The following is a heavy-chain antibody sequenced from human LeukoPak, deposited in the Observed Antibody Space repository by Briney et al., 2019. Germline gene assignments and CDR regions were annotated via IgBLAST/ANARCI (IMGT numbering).Heavy chain of an antibody. D-gene: IGHD4-23*01. CDR3: ARATGNSDHSPREPIHWYFDL. CDR1: GGTFSTFG. Sequence: ASVKVSCKATGGTFSTFGLSWVRQAPGQGLEWMDGIHPIFGPAHYAQKFQDRVTITADEPTRTAYMELSSLRSEDTAVYFCARATGNSDHSPREPIHWYFDLWGRGTLVTVSS. CDR2: IHPIFGPA. V-gene: IGHV1-69*13. J-gene: IGHJ2*01.